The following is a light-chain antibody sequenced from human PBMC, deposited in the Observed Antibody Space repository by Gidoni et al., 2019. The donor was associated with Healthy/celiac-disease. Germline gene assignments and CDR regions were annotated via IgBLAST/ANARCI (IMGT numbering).Light chain of an antibody. CDR2: YDS. CDR3: QVWDSSSDHVV. CDR1: NIGSKR. V-gene: IGLV3-21*04. J-gene: IGLJ2*01. Sequence: SYVLTQPPSVSVAPGKTARITCGGNNIGSKRVHWYQQKPGQAPVLVIYYDSDRLSGIPERFSGSNSGNTATLTISRVEAGDEADYYCQVWDSSSDHVVFGGGTKLTVL.